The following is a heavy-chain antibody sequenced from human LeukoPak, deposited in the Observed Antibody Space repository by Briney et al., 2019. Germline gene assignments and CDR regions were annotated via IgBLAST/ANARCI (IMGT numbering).Heavy chain of an antibody. J-gene: IGHJ6*02. V-gene: IGHV1-18*01. Sequence: GASVKVSCKASGYTFTSYGISWVRQAPGQRPEWMGWISAYNGNTNYAQKFQGRVTMTTDTSTSTAYMELRSLRSDDAAVYYCARGYYDSSGYPSGMDVRGQGTTVTVSS. CDR3: ARGYYDSSGYPSGMDV. D-gene: IGHD3-22*01. CDR2: ISAYNGNT. CDR1: GYTFTSYG.